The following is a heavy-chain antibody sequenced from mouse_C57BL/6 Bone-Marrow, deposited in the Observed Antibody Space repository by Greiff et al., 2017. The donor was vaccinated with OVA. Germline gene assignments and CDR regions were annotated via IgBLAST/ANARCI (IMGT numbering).Heavy chain of an antibody. CDR2: IDPNSGGT. CDR1: GYTFTSYW. Sequence: QVQLQQPGAELVKPGASVKLSCKASGYTFTSYWMHWVKQRPGRGLEWIGRIDPNSGGTKYNEKFKSKATLTVDKPSRTAYMQLSSLTSEDSAVYYCAREGLSWVLIYYAMDYWGQGTSVTVSS. V-gene: IGHV1-72*01. CDR3: AREGLSWVLIYYAMDY. D-gene: IGHD1-1*01. J-gene: IGHJ4*01.